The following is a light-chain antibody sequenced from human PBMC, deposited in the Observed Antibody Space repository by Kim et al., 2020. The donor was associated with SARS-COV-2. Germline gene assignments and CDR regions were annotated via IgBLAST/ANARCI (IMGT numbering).Light chain of an antibody. CDR1: NSYVGSLNL. CDR2: EVN. J-gene: IGLJ1*01. CDR3: CSFPGSRTYV. Sequence: GQTITISCSGPNSYVGSLNLVSWYQQHPGKAPKVLIFEVNKRPLGVSDRFSGSNSGNTASLTISGLQAEDEADYYCCSFPGSRTYVFGTGTKVTVL. V-gene: IGLV2-23*02.